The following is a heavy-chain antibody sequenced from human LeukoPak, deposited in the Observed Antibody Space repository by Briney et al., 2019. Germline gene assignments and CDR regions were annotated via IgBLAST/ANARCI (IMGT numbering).Heavy chain of an antibody. V-gene: IGHV3-23*01. D-gene: IGHD2-21*02. CDR1: GFTFSSYA. Sequence: GGSLRLSCAASGFTFSSYAMSWVRQAPGKGLEWVSAISGSGGSTYYADSVKGRFTISRNNSKNTLYLQMNSLRAEDTAVYYCAKEGAYCGGDCYSWFDPWGQGTLVTVSS. J-gene: IGHJ5*02. CDR2: ISGSGGST. CDR3: AKEGAYCGGDCYSWFDP.